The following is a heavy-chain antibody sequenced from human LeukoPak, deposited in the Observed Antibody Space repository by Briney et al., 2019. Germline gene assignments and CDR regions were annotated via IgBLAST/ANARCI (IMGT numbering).Heavy chain of an antibody. V-gene: IGHV4-34*01. CDR1: GESISSYY. Sequence: SETLSLTCAVYGESISSYYWSWIRQPPGKGLEWIGEINHSGNTNYNPSLKSRVTISVDTSKNQFSLKLSSVTAADTAVYYCARVDADGHNNPDFWGKGTLVTVSS. J-gene: IGHJ4*02. CDR3: ARVDADGHNNPDF. D-gene: IGHD5-24*01. CDR2: INHSGNT.